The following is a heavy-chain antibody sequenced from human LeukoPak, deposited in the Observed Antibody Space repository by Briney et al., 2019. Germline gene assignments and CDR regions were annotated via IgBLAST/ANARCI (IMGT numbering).Heavy chain of an antibody. CDR2: ISYDGSNK. V-gene: IGHV3-30*04. CDR1: GITFSSYA. D-gene: IGHD2-2*01. J-gene: IGHJ4*02. CDR3: ARVMGRYCSSTSCYVDY. Sequence: HPGGSLRLSCAASGITFSSYAMHWVRQAPGKGLEWVAVISYDGSNKYYADSVKGRFTISRDNSKNTLYLQMNSLRAEDTAVYHCARVMGRYCSSTSCYVDYWGQGTLVTVSS.